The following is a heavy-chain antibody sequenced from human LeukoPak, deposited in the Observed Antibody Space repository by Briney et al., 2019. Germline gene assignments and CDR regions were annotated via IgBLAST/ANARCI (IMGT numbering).Heavy chain of an antibody. CDR3: ARVLYGDSYDAFDI. CDR1: GYTFTVYY. Sequence: ASVKVSFKASGYTFTVYYMHWVRQAPGQGLEWMGWINPNSGGTNYALKFQGRVTMTRDTSISTAYMELSSLRSDDTAVYYCARVLYGDSYDAFDIWGQGTIVTVSS. CDR2: INPNSGGT. V-gene: IGHV1-2*02. D-gene: IGHD4-17*01. J-gene: IGHJ3*02.